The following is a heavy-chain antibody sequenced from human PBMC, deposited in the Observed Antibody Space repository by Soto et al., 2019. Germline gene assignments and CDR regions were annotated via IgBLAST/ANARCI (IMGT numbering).Heavy chain of an antibody. CDR2: IYPGNSDT. J-gene: IGHJ4*02. CDR3: ASLSYYYSNGDFDY. CDR1: GYTFTNYW. Sequence: PGESLKIACYGSGYTFTNYWIGWVRQMPGKGLEWMGIIYPGNSDTKYSPSFQGQVTISADKSINTAYLQWSSLKASDTAMYFCASLSYYYSNGDFDYWARGTLVTVSS. V-gene: IGHV5-51*01. D-gene: IGHD3-22*01.